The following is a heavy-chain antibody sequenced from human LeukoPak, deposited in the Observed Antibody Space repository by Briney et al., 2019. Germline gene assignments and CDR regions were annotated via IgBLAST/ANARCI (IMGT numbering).Heavy chain of an antibody. CDR1: GFTFSSYG. CDR3: ANFNYYDSSDSTAFGY. D-gene: IGHD3-22*01. J-gene: IGHJ4*02. V-gene: IGHV3-30*18. CDR2: ISYDGSNK. Sequence: PGGSLRLSCAASGFTFSSYGMHWVRQAPGKGLEWVAVISYDGSNKYYADSVKGRFTISRDNSKNTLYLQMNSLRAEDTAVYYCANFNYYDSSDSTAFGYWGQGTLVTVSS.